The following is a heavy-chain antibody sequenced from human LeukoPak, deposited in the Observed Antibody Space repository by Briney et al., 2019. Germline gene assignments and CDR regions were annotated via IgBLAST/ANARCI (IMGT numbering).Heavy chain of an antibody. CDR1: GSPINSSYF. Sequence: SAPLSLPCAVSGSPINSSYFWGWLRQPPGKGLEWVGSIYHTGSIYYNPSLKSRVTVSVDRSKNQFSLRLNSVTAADTAVYYCASPHCSGGGCYDLPLDYWGQGALVTVSS. CDR3: ASPHCSGGGCYDLPLDY. J-gene: IGHJ4*02. D-gene: IGHD2-15*01. V-gene: IGHV4-38-2*01. CDR2: IYHTGSI.